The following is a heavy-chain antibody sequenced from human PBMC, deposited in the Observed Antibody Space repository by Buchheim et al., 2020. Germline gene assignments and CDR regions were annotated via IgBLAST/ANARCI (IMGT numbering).Heavy chain of an antibody. CDR1: GFAVSSNY. J-gene: IGHJ6*02. CDR3: AGEPGVRNGMDV. V-gene: IGHV3-53*02. CDR2: IYTTGST. Sequence: EVQLVETGGGLIQPGGSLRLSCAASGFAVSSNYINWVRQAPGKGLEWVSVIYTTGSTHYPDPVKGRFTISSDTPNNTSYLQMNSLRVEDTAVYYCAGEPGVRNGMDVWGRGTT. D-gene: IGHD3-10*01.